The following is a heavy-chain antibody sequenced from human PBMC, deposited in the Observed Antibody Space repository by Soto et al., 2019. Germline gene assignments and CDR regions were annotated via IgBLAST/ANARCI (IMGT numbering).Heavy chain of an antibody. V-gene: IGHV4-39*01. D-gene: IGHD3-16*02. CDR3: VRLYLWGTYRGSIDY. J-gene: IGHJ4*02. CDR2: IYSGGST. Sequence: QLQLQESGPGLVKPSETLSLTCTVSGGNISSNGYYWGWIRQPPGKGLEWIGSIYSGGSTYYNPSLKSRVSVSVDTSKNQFSLKLNSVTAADTALYYCVRLYLWGTYRGSIDYWGQGTLVTVSS. CDR1: GGNISSNGYY.